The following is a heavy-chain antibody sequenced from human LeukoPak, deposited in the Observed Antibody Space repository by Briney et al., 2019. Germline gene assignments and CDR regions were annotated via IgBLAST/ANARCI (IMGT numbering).Heavy chain of an antibody. D-gene: IGHD3-10*01. V-gene: IGHV3-74*01. CDR3: ARGYGSGESIPFDF. J-gene: IGHJ4*02. Sequence: GGSLRLSCAASGFTFSSYWMHWVRQAPGKGLVWVSRVESDGSSTSYADSVKGRFTISRDNARNTLYLQMNSLRPEDTAVYYCARGYGSGESIPFDFWGQGTLVTVSS. CDR2: VESDGSST. CDR1: GFTFSSYW.